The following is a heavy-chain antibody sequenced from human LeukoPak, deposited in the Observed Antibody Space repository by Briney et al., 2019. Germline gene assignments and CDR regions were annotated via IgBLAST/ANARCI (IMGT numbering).Heavy chain of an antibody. CDR1: GYTFTSYD. CDR2: MNPNSGNT. CDR3: ARSLKYYYDSSGRNWFDP. V-gene: IGHV1-8*01. Sequence: GASVKVSCKASGYTFTSYDINWVRQATGQGLEWMGWMNPNSGNTGYAQKFQGSVTMTRNTSISTAYMELSSLRSEDTAVYYCARSLKYYYDSSGRNWFDPWGQGTLVTVSS. D-gene: IGHD3-22*01. J-gene: IGHJ5*02.